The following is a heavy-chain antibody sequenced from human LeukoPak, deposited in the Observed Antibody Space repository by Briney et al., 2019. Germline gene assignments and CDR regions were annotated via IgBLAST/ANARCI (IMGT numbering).Heavy chain of an antibody. V-gene: IGHV3-7*03. D-gene: IGHD3-16*01. CDR3: ARDGFGTGSN. CDR1: GFTFSSYS. J-gene: IGHJ4*02. Sequence: GGSLRLSCAASGFTFSSYSMNWVRQAPGKGLEWVANIKQDGSEKNYVDSVKGRFIISRDNAKNSLYLQMNTLRADDTAVYYCARDGFGTGSNWGQGTLVTVSS. CDR2: IKQDGSEK.